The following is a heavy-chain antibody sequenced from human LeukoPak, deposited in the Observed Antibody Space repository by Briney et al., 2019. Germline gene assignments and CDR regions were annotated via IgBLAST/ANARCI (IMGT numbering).Heavy chain of an antibody. CDR1: GFTFSSYW. Sequence: PGGSLRLSCAASGFTFSSYWMHWVRQAPGKGLGWVSHINRDGSGTSYADSVKGRFTISRDNAKNTLYLQMNSLRAEDTAVYYCARDEAAAPSGIAVAGTNLDYWGQGTLVTVSS. CDR2: INRDGSGT. D-gene: IGHD6-19*01. CDR3: ARDEAAAPSGIAVAGTNLDY. J-gene: IGHJ4*02. V-gene: IGHV3-74*01.